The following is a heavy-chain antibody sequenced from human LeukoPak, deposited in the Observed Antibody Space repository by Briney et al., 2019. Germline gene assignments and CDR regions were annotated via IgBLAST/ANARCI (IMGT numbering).Heavy chain of an antibody. D-gene: IGHD3-10*01. CDR3: ARSYRRGAITMLRGVANRGAFDI. J-gene: IGHJ3*02. Sequence: GGSLRLSCVASGFTFSSYAIHWVRQAPGKGLEWVALISYDGSNQYYADSVKGRFTISRDNSKNTLYLQMSSLRAEDTAVYYCARSYRRGAITMLRGVANRGAFDIWGQGTMVTVSS. V-gene: IGHV3-30*04. CDR2: ISYDGSNQ. CDR1: GFTFSSYA.